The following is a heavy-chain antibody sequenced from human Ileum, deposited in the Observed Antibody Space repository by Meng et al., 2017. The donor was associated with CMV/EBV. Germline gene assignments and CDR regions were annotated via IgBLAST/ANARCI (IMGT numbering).Heavy chain of an antibody. J-gene: IGHJ4*02. Sequence: SPRQPLEWMVSILTIPSYPTYAQDFACRFVFSLDTSFSTAYLLISTLTAEDTAVYYSTRGGEVHSAKFDYWGQGTLVTVSS. CDR3: TRGGEVHSAKFDY. CDR2: ILTIPSYP. D-gene: IGHD2-21*01. V-gene: IGHV7-4-1*02.